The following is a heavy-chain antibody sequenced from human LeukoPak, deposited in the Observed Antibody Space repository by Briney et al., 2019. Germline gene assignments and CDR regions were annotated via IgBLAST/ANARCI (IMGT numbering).Heavy chain of an antibody. CDR1: GGSISSSSYY. CDR3: ARDNRYFDPSIYYYNGMDV. Sequence: SETLSLTCSVSGGSISSSSYYWGWIRQPPGKGLEWIGCIFYSGSTYYNPSRKSRLTISVDTSKNQFSLKLSSVTAADTAVYYCARDNRYFDPSIYYYNGMDVWGQGTTVTVS. V-gene: IGHV4-39*07. D-gene: IGHD3-9*01. CDR2: IFYSGST. J-gene: IGHJ6*02.